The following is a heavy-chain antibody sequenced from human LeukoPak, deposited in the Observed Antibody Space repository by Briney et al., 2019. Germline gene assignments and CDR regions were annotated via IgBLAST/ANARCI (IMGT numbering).Heavy chain of an antibody. V-gene: IGHV3-30-3*01. CDR1: GFTFSSYA. D-gene: IGHD6-13*01. J-gene: IGHJ4*02. CDR2: ISYDGSNK. Sequence: GGSLRLSCAASGFTFSSYAMHWVRQAPGKGLEWVAVISYDGSNKYYADSVKGRFTISRDNSKNTLYLQMNSLRAEDTAVYYCAKEIHSSSWYGGDDYWGQGTLVTVSS. CDR3: AKEIHSSSWYGGDDY.